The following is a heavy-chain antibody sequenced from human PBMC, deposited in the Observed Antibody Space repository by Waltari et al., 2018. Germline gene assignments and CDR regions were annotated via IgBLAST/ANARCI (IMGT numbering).Heavy chain of an antibody. CDR1: GGSFSGYY. J-gene: IGHJ4*02. CDR3: ARAPDYGGKRGFDY. D-gene: IGHD4-17*01. V-gene: IGHV4-34*01. CDR2: IYHSGST. Sequence: QVQLQQWGAGLLKPSETLSLTCAVYGGSFSGYYWSWIRQPPGKGLEWIGYIYHSGSTYYNPSLKSRVTISVDRSKNQFSLKLSSVTAADTAVYYCARAPDYGGKRGFDYWGQGTLVTVSS.